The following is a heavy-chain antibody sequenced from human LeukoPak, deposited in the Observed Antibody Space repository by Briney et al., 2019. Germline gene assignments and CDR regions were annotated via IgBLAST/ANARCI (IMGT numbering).Heavy chain of an antibody. CDR2: ISSSSSYI. V-gene: IGHV3-21*01. CDR1: GFTFSSYS. D-gene: IGHD4-11*01. Sequence: GGSLRLSCAASGFTFSSYSMNWVRQAPGKGLEWVSSISSSSSYIYYADSVKGRFTISRDNAKNSLYLQMNSLRAEDTAVYYCAKDPSNYEYYFDYWGQGTLVTVSS. CDR3: AKDPSNYEYYFDY. J-gene: IGHJ4*02.